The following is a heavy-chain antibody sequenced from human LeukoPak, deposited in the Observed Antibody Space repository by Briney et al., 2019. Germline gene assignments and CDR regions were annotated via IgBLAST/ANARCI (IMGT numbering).Heavy chain of an antibody. V-gene: IGHV1-2*02. J-gene: IGHJ4*02. CDR2: MNPNSGDT. D-gene: IGHD3-22*01. CDR1: GYTFTGYY. Sequence: ASVKVSCKASGYTFTGYYMHWVRQAPGQGLEWMGWMNPNSGDTNHAQKFQGRVTMTRDTSISTAYMELSRLRSDDTAVYYCARVQPTFYDSSGFPPFDYWGQGTLVTVSS. CDR3: ARVQPTFYDSSGFPPFDY.